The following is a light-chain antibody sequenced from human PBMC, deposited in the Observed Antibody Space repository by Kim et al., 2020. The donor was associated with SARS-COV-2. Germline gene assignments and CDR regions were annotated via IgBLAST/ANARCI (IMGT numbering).Light chain of an antibody. J-gene: IGLJ3*02. V-gene: IGLV2-14*03. CDR1: RSGIGDYNY. Sequence: GQSITISGTGTRSGIGDYNYVSWYQQHPGEAPNLFIYDDTDRPSGVSNRFSGSKSATTASLTVSGLQAEAEADYFCSSCSSSSTLVFGGGTKVTVL. CDR3: SSCSSSSTLV. CDR2: DDT.